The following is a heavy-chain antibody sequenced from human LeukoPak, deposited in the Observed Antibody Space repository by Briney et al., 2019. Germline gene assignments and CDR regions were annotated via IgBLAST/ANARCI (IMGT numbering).Heavy chain of an antibody. V-gene: IGHV1-8*01. D-gene: IGHD4-17*01. CDR3: TRGDQTVTTPSFGY. Sequence: ASVKDSCKASGYTFSNYDVNWVRQAAGQGLDWMAWMNPCSGDTSYAQRYQGRLTMTRDTSINTSYMELSRLRSDDTAMYYCTRGDQTVTTPSFGYWGQGTLVTVSS. CDR1: GYTFSNYD. J-gene: IGHJ4*02. CDR2: MNPCSGDT.